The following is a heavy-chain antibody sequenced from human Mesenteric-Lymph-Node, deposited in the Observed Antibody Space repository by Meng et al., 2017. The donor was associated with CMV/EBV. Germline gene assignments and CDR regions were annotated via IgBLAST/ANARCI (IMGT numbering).Heavy chain of an antibody. J-gene: IGHJ6*02. CDR1: GYTFTGYY. V-gene: IGHV1-46*01. CDR3: RYCSSTSCSYAGMDV. D-gene: IGHD2-2*01. CDR2: INPSGGST. Sequence: SVKVSCKASGYTFTGYYMHWVRQAPGQGLEWMGIINPSGGSTSYAQKFQGRVTMTRDTSTSTVYMELSSLRSEDTAVYYCRYCSSTSCSYAGMDVWGQGTTVTVSS.